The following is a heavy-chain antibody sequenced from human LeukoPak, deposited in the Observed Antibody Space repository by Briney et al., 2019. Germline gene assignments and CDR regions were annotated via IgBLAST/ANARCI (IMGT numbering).Heavy chain of an antibody. D-gene: IGHD3-22*01. CDR3: ARTGRMIVVANFDY. V-gene: IGHV4-39*01. CDR1: GGSISSSRYY. Sequence: PSETLSLTCTVSGGSISSSRYYWGWIRQPPGKGLEWIGSIYYSGSTYYNPSLKSRVTISVDTSKNQFSLKLSSVTAADTAVYYCARTGRMIVVANFDYWGQGTLVTVSS. CDR2: IYYSGST. J-gene: IGHJ4*02.